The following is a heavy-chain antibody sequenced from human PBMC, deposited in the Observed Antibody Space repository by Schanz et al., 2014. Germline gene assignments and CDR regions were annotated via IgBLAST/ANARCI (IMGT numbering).Heavy chain of an antibody. CDR3: ARIGGSVFDY. J-gene: IGHJ4*02. CDR2: ISSGGGST. D-gene: IGHD3-10*01. V-gene: IGHV3-23*04. Sequence: EVQLVESGGGLIQPGGSLRLSCAASGFGFSSYSMNWVRQAPGKGLEWVSSISSGGGSTYYADSVRGRFTMSRDNSKNTLYLQMNSLRAGDAAVYYCARIGGSVFDYWAQGTLVTVSS. CDR1: GFGFSSYS.